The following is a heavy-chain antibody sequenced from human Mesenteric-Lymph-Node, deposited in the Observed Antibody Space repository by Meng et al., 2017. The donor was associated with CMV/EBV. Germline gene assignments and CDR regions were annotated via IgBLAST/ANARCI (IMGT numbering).Heavy chain of an antibody. J-gene: IGHJ4*02. CDR3: AKRTRIVVAGAHDY. V-gene: IGHV3-43*01. CDR2: ISWDGGST. D-gene: IGHD6-19*01. CDR1: GFTFDDYT. Sequence: GGSLRLSCSASGFTFDDYTMHWVRQVPGKGLEWVSLISWDGGSTYYADSVKGRFTISRDNSKNTLYLQMNSLRAEDTAVYYCAKRTRIVVAGAHDYWGQGSLVTVSS.